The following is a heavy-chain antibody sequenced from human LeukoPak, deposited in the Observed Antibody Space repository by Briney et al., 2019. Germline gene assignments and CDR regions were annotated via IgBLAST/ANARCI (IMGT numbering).Heavy chain of an antibody. CDR3: ARDPLRSTWSTYYNALDV. CDR2: ISAYNGNT. J-gene: IGHJ6*02. D-gene: IGHD6-13*01. V-gene: IGHV1-18*01. CDR1: GYSFTSYA. Sequence: ASMKVSCKASGYSFTSYAINWGRQAAGQGLEWMGWISAYNGNTDYAQKFQGRVTMTTDTSTSTAYMELRSLTSDDTAVYYCARDPLRSTWSTYYNALDVWGQGTTVTVSS.